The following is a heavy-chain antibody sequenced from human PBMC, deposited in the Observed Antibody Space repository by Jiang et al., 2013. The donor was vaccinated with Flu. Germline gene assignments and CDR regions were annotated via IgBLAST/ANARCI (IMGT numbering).Heavy chain of an antibody. CDR1: GYTFTSYG. J-gene: IGHJ4*02. CDR2: ISAYNGNT. CDR3: AILISTLTTVGY. D-gene: IGHD3-9*01. Sequence: SGAEVKKPGASVKVSCKASGYTFTSYGISWVRQAPGQGLEWMGLISAYNGNTNYAQKLRGRVTMTTDTSTSTAYMELRSLTSDDTAVYYCAILISTLTTVGYWGQGTLVTVSS. V-gene: IGHV1-18*01.